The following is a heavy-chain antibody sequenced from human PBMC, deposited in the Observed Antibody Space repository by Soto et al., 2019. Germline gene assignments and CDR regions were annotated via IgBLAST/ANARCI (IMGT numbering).Heavy chain of an antibody. Sequence: QVQLVESGGGVVQPGTSLRLSCAASGFIFNSYSIHWVRQAPGKGLEWVAVISYDGNTQYYGDTLKGRVIVSRKNSKNXAYLQRNDRRADDTAVYYCAKVSRESRLSTPDFGSWGQGTLVTVSS. V-gene: IGHV3-30-3*01. CDR2: ISYDGNTQ. CDR1: GFIFNSYS. J-gene: IGHJ4*02. CDR3: AKVSRESRLSTPDFGS.